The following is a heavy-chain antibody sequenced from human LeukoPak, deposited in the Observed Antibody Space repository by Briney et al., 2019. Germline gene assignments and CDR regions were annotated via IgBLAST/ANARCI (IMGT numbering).Heavy chain of an antibody. V-gene: IGHV3-23*01. Sequence: GGSLRLSCAASGFTFSSYAMSWVRQAPGKGLEWVSAISGSGGSTYYADSVKGRFTNPRADSKNALYLQMNSLRADDTAVYYCAKDRDRGNYYDSSGYPILDAFDNWGQGAMVIVSS. CDR2: ISGSGGST. J-gene: IGHJ3*02. CDR3: AKDRDRGNYYDSSGYPILDAFDN. D-gene: IGHD3-22*01. CDR1: GFTFSSYA.